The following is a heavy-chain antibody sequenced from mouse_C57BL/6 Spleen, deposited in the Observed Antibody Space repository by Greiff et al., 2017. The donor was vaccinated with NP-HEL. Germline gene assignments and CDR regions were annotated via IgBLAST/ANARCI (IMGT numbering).Heavy chain of an antibody. CDR2: ISSGSSTI. Sequence: VQRVESGGGLVKPGGSLKLSCAASGFTFSDYGMHWVRQAPEKGLEWVAYISSGSSTIYYADTVKGRFTISRDNAKNTLFLQMTSLRSEDTAMYYCARGGTYYAMDYWGQGTSVTVSS. CDR1: GFTFSDYG. J-gene: IGHJ4*01. CDR3: ARGGTYYAMDY. V-gene: IGHV5-17*01. D-gene: IGHD2-14*01.